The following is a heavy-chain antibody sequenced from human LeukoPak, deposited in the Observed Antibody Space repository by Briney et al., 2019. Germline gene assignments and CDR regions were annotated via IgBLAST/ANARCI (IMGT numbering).Heavy chain of an antibody. V-gene: IGHV1-69*05. CDR1: GGTFSSYA. CDR2: IIPIFGTA. D-gene: IGHD2-2*01. CDR3: ATGVSVVVPAAKGNYIPNENYYYYMDV. Sequence: ASVKVSCKASGGTFSSYAFSWVRQAPGQGLEWMGGIIPIFGTANYAQKLQGRVTITTDESTSTAYMELSSLRSEDTAVYYCATGVSVVVPAAKGNYIPNENYYYYMDVWGKGTTVTVPS. J-gene: IGHJ6*03.